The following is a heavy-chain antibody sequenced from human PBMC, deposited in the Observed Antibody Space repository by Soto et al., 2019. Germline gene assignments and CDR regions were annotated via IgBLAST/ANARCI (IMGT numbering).Heavy chain of an antibody. V-gene: IGHV3-9*01. Sequence: EVQLVESGGGLVQPGRSLRLSCAASGFTFDDYAMHWVRQAPGKGLEWVSGISWNSGSIGSADSVKGRFTISRDNAKNPLYLQMNSLRAEDTALYYCAKDRGYSGYHLFLHAFDIWGQGTMVTVSS. D-gene: IGHD5-12*01. J-gene: IGHJ3*02. CDR3: AKDRGYSGYHLFLHAFDI. CDR2: ISWNSGSI. CDR1: GFTFDDYA.